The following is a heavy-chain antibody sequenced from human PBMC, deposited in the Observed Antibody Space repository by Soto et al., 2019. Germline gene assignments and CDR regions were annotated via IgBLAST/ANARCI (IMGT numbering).Heavy chain of an antibody. CDR3: ARDHHNSGWYNVGNY. J-gene: IGHJ4*02. CDR1: GFTFSSYA. D-gene: IGHD6-13*01. V-gene: IGHV3-30-3*01. Sequence: GGSLRLSCAASGFTFSSYAMHWVRQAPGKGLEWVAVISYDGSNKYYADSVKGRFTISRDDSKNTMYLQMNNLRPEDTAVYYCARDHHNSGWYNVGNYWGRGTLVTVS. CDR2: ISYDGSNK.